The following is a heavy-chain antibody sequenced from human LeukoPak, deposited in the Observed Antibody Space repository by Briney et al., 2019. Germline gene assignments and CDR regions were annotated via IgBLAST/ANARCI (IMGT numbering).Heavy chain of an antibody. V-gene: IGHV3-23*01. D-gene: IGHD3-9*01. CDR1: GFTFSSYA. CDR2: ISGGGGST. Sequence: PGGSLRLSCAASGFTFSSYAMSWVRQAPGKGLEWVSAISGGGGSTYYADSVKGRFTISRDNSKNTLYLQMNSLRAEDTAVYYCAKASRYYDILTLDYWGQGTLVTVSS. CDR3: AKASRYYDILTLDY. J-gene: IGHJ4*02.